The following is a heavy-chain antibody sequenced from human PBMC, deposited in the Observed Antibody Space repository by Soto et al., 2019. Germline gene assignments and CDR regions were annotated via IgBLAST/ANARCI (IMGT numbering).Heavy chain of an antibody. V-gene: IGHV1-46*01. CDR2: INLSGGST. Sequence: QVQLVQSGAEVKKPGASVKVSCKASGYTFTSYYMHWVRQAPGQGLEWMGIINLSGGSTSYAQKFQGRVTMTRDTSTSTVYMELSSLRSEDTAVYYCAREVERGYSYGYLEYWGQGTLVTVSS. CDR3: AREVERGYSYGYLEY. CDR1: GYTFTSYY. D-gene: IGHD5-18*01. J-gene: IGHJ4*02.